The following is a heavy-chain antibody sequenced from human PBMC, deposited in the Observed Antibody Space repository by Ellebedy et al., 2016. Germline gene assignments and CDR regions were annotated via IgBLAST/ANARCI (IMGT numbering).Heavy chain of an antibody. V-gene: IGHV3-7*03. J-gene: IGHJ6*02. CDR1: GFTFSDAW. Sequence: GGSLRLSCAASGFTFSDAWMTWVRQAPGKGPEWVANINQDGSERNYVDSVTGRFTISRDNAKDSLYLQMNGLSAEDTAAYYCARGHFGMDAWGQGTTVTVSS. CDR2: INQDGSER. CDR3: ARGHFGMDA.